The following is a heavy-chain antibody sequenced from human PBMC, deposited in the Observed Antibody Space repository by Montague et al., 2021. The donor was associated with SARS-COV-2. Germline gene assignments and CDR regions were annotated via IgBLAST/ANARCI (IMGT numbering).Heavy chain of an antibody. V-gene: IGHV4-39*01. CDR2: IYYSGSS. D-gene: IGHD1-1*01. CDR3: AGRLTGLEPPFDP. J-gene: IGHJ5*02. CDR1: DDSIRSATYY. Sequence: SETLSLTCDVSDDSIRSATYYWAWIRQPPGRGLEWIGYIYYSGSSMYNPSRSSRVTMSVDTSKNQLSLHLNPVTAADTADYYCAGRLTGLEPPFDPWGQGTLVIVSS.